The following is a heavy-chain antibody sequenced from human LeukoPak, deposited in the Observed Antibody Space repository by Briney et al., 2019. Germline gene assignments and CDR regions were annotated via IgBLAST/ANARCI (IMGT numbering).Heavy chain of an antibody. CDR3: ARDRPVVFSQGWRNYFDY. Sequence: GGSLRLSCAASGFTFSSYWMSWVRQAPGKGLEWVANIKQDGSEKYYVDSVKGRFTISRDNAKNSLYLQMNSLRAEDTAVYYCARDRPVVFSQGWRNYFDYWGQGTLVTVSS. CDR1: GFTFSSYW. CDR2: IKQDGSEK. V-gene: IGHV3-7*01. D-gene: IGHD6-19*01. J-gene: IGHJ4*02.